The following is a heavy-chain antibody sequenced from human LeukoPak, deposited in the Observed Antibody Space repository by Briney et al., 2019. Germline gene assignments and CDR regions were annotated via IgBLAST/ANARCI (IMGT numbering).Heavy chain of an antibody. Sequence: GGSLRLSCAASGFTFSSYEMNWVRQAPGKGLEWVSSISSSSYIYYADSVKGRFTISRDNAKNSLYLQMNSLRADDTAVYYCARTLSNTWDPAWFDPWGQGTLVTVSS. J-gene: IGHJ5*02. V-gene: IGHV3-21*04. CDR1: GFTFSSYE. CDR2: ISSSSYI. D-gene: IGHD1-26*01. CDR3: ARTLSNTWDPAWFDP.